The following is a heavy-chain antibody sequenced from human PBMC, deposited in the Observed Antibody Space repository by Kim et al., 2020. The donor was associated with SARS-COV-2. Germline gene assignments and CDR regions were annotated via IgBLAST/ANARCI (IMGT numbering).Heavy chain of an antibody. Sequence: ASVKVSCKASGYTFTSYGISWVRQAPGQGLEWMGWISAYNGNTNYAQKLQGRVTMTTDTSTSTAYMELRSLRSDDTAVYYCARVPPPGLAVAGTRDAFDIWGQGTMVTVSS. V-gene: IGHV1-18*04. CDR1: GYTFTSYG. D-gene: IGHD6-19*01. J-gene: IGHJ3*02. CDR3: ARVPPPGLAVAGTRDAFDI. CDR2: ISAYNGNT.